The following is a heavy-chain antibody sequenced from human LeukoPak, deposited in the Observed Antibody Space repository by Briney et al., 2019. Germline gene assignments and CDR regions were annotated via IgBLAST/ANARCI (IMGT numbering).Heavy chain of an antibody. CDR3: AKVIGDCSGTHCLLFDY. V-gene: IGHV3-48*04. D-gene: IGHD2-2*01. CDR2: IRSGGTNT. CDR1: GFTFSSYS. J-gene: IGHJ4*02. Sequence: QAGGSLRLSCAASGFTFSSYSMNWVRQAPGKGLEWVSYIRSGGTNTDYTGSVKGRFTISRDNAKNSLYLQMNSLRAEDTAVYYCAKVIGDCSGTHCLLFDYWGQGILVTVSS.